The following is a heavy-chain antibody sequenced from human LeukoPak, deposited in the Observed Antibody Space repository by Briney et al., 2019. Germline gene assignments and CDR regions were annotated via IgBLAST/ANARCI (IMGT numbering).Heavy chain of an antibody. CDR1: GGSITSSSYY. V-gene: IGHV4-39*07. J-gene: IGHJ6*03. Sequence: SETLSLTCTVSGGSITSSSYYWGWIRQPPGKGLEWIGSIYYSGSTYYNPSLKSRVTISVDTSKNQFSLKLSSVTAADTAVYYCARDRQQQLPAYYYYYYMDVWGKGTTVTVSS. CDR2: IYYSGST. CDR3: ARDRQQQLPAYYYYYYMDV. D-gene: IGHD6-13*01.